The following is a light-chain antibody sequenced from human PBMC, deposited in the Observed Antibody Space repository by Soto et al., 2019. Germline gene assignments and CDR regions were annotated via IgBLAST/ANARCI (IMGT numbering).Light chain of an antibody. V-gene: IGKV2-30*01. J-gene: IGKJ2*01. Sequence: DLVLTPSPLSLPVTLGQPASISCRSSQSLVYSDGNTYLTWFQLRPGQSPRRLIYKVSIRDSGVPERFSGSGSGTEFTLKISRVEAEDVGVYYCMQGTHWYTFGQGTKLEIK. CDR1: QSLVYSDGNTY. CDR2: KVS. CDR3: MQGTHWYT.